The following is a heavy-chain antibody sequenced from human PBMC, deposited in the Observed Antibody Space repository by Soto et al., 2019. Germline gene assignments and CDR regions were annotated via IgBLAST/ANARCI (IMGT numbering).Heavy chain of an antibody. CDR2: IIPIFGTA. Sequence: GASVKVSCKASGGTFSSYAISWVRQAPGQGLEWMGGIIPIFGTANYAQKFQGRVTITADESTSTAYMELSSLRSEDTAVYYCARGGPDDSSGYYHAFDIWGQGTMVTGSS. CDR1: GGTFSSYA. D-gene: IGHD3-22*01. J-gene: IGHJ3*02. V-gene: IGHV1-69*13. CDR3: ARGGPDDSSGYYHAFDI.